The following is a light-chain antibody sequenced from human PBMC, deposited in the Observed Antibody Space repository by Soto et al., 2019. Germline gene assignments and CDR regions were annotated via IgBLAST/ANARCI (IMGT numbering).Light chain of an antibody. Sequence: DIPMTQSPSTLSASVGDRVTITCRASQSISSWLAWYQQKPGKAPKLLIYKASSLESGVPSRFSGSASGTEFTLTISSLQPDDFATYYCQQYNSYSTFGQGAKVEIK. J-gene: IGKJ1*01. CDR3: QQYNSYST. CDR1: QSISSW. CDR2: KAS. V-gene: IGKV1-5*03.